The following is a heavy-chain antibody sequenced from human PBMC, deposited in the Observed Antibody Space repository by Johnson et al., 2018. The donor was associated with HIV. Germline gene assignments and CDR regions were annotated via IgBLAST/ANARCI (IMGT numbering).Heavy chain of an antibody. CDR2: MSFDGNNR. V-gene: IGHV3-30-3*02. CDR1: GFTFSNYA. CDR3: VTADRGSA. Sequence: QMQLVESGGGVVQPGRSLRLSCEASGFTFSNYAMHWVRQAPGKGLEWVAVMSFDGNNRYYADSVKGRFTISRDNSKNTLYLQMNSLRDGDTAVYYCVTADRGSAWGQGTTVTVSS. J-gene: IGHJ3*01. D-gene: IGHD1-26*01.